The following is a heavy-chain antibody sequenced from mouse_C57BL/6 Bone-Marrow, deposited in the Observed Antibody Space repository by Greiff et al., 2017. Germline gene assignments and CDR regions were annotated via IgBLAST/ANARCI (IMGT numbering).Heavy chain of an antibody. CDR3: ERVWSLGDY. Sequence: EVKLMESGPVLVKPGASVKMSCQASGYTFTDYYMNWVKQSHGKSLEWIGVINPYNGGTSYNQKFKGKAKLTFEKSSSTTYMELNRLTSEDSAVYYCERVWSLGDYWGQGTTLTVSS. V-gene: IGHV1-19*01. CDR1: GYTFTDYY. D-gene: IGHD2-10*02. CDR2: INPYNGGT. J-gene: IGHJ2*01.